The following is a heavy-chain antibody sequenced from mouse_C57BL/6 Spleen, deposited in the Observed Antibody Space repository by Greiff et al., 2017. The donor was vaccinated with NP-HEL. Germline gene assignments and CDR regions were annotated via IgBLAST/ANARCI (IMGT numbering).Heavy chain of an antibody. J-gene: IGHJ3*01. CDR3: ARDYYGPPFAY. Sequence: EVQLQQSGPELVKPGASVKISCKASGYSFTGYYMHWVKQSSEKSLEWIGEINPSTGGTSYNQKFKGKATLTVDKSSSTAYMQLKSLTSEDSAVYYCARDYYGPPFAYWGQGTLVTVSA. V-gene: IGHV1-43*01. CDR1: GYSFTGYY. D-gene: IGHD1-1*01. CDR2: INPSTGGT.